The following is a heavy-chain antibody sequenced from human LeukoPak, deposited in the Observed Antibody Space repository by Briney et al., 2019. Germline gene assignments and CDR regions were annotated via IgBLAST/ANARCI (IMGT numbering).Heavy chain of an antibody. D-gene: IGHD2/OR15-2a*01. V-gene: IGHV4-61*01. CDR3: ARDNSTVNFYWYFDL. Sequence: SETLSLTCTVSGGSVSSGSYYWSWIRQPPGKGLEWIGYIYYSGSTNYNPSLESRVTISVDTSKNQFSLKLSSVTAADTAVYYCARDNSTVNFYWYFDLWGRGTLVTVSS. CDR2: IYYSGST. J-gene: IGHJ2*01. CDR1: GGSVSSGSYY.